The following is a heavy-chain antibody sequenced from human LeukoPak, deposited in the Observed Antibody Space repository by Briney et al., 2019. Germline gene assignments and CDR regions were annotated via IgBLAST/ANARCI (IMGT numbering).Heavy chain of an antibody. Sequence: GGSLRLSCAASGFTFSSYAMHWVRQAPGKGLEWVAVISCDGSNKYYADSVKGRFTISRDNSRNTLYLQMNSLRAEDTAVYYCAKVQVAVAWGGFDYWGQGTLVTVSS. D-gene: IGHD2-15*01. CDR2: ISCDGSNK. J-gene: IGHJ4*02. V-gene: IGHV3-30-3*01. CDR1: GFTFSSYA. CDR3: AKVQVAVAWGGFDY.